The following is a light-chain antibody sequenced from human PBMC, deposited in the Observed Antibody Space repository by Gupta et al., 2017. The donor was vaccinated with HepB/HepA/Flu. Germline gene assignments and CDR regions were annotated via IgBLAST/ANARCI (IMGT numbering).Light chain of an antibody. Sequence: DIQMTQSPSSVSASVGDRVTITCRASQGLSSWLSWYQQKPGKAPKLLIFAASSLQSGVPSRFSGSESGTEFTLTISSLQPEDFAVYYCQQASRFPRTFGGGTKVEIK. J-gene: IGKJ4*01. CDR2: AAS. CDR3: QQASRFPRT. V-gene: IGKV1D-12*01. CDR1: QGLSSW.